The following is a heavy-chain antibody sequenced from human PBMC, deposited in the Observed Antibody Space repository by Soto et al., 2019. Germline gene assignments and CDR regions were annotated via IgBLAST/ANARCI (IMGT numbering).Heavy chain of an antibody. Sequence: TLSLTCAVSGGSFTSNNWWTWVRQPPGQGLEWIGEIYRTGSTNYNPALKSRVTISLDKSENQFSLKVTSLTAADTAVYYCASRDPGTSVDYWGQGTLVTVSS. CDR2: IYRTGST. CDR1: GGSFTSNNW. V-gene: IGHV4-4*02. CDR3: ASRDPGTSVDY. J-gene: IGHJ4*02. D-gene: IGHD1-7*01.